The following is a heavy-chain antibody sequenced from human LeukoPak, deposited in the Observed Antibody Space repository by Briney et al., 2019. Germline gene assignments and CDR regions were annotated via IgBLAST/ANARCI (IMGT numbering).Heavy chain of an antibody. V-gene: IGHV3-11*04. Sequence: GGSLRLSCVASGFTFSDYYMSWIRQAPGKGLEWISYITNSGSTTFYADSVKGRFTISRDNAKNSLYLQMNSLRAEDTAVYYCAELGITMIGGVWGKGTTVTISS. CDR1: GFTFSDYY. CDR2: ITNSGSTT. J-gene: IGHJ6*04. D-gene: IGHD3-10*02. CDR3: AELGITMIGGV.